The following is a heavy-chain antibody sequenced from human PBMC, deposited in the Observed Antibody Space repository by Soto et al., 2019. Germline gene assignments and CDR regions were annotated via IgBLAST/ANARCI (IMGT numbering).Heavy chain of an antibody. V-gene: IGHV4-39*01. CDR2: IYYSGST. J-gene: IGHJ6*02. Sequence: PSETLSLTCTVSGGSISSSSYYWGWIRQPPGKGLEWIGSIYYSGSTYCNPSLKSRVTISVDTSKNQFSLKLSSVTAAVTAVYYCARHSDIVVVPAAMGGYYGMDVWGQGTTVTVSS. CDR1: GGSISSSSYY. D-gene: IGHD2-2*01. CDR3: ARHSDIVVVPAAMGGYYGMDV.